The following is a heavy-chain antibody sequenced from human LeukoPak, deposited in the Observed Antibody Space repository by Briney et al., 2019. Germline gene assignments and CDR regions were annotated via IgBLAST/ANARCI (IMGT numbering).Heavy chain of an antibody. J-gene: IGHJ4*02. CDR2: MNPNSRNT. V-gene: IGHV1-8*01. D-gene: IGHD3-3*01. Sequence: ASVKVSCKASGYTFTSYDINWVRQATGQGLEWMGWMNPNSRNTGYAQKFQGRVTMTRNTSISTAYMELSSLRSEDTAVYYCARGPTYYDFWSGYYKLNYFDYWGQGTLVTVSS. CDR1: GYTFTSYD. CDR3: ARGPTYYDFWSGYYKLNYFDY.